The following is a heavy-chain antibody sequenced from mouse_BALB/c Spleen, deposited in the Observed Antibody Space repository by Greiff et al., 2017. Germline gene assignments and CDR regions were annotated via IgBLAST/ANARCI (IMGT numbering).Heavy chain of an antibody. D-gene: IGHD2-10*02. Sequence: VQLQQSGAELARPGASVKLSCKASGYTFTSYWMQWVKQRPGQGLEWIGAIYPGDGDTRYTQKFKGKATLTADKSSSTAYMQLSSLASEDSAVYYGARWYGNYGDWFAYWGQGTLVTVAA. J-gene: IGHJ3*01. CDR3: ARWYGNYGDWFAY. V-gene: IGHV1-87*01. CDR1: GYTFTSYW. CDR2: IYPGDGDT.